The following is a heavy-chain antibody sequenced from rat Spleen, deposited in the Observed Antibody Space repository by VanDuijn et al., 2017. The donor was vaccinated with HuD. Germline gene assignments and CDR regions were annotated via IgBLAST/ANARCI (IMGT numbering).Heavy chain of an antibody. V-gene: IGHV2-63*01. CDR2: MRYNGDT. CDR1: GFSLTSYN. J-gene: IGHJ3*01. Sequence: QVQLKESGPGLVQSSQTLSLTCTVSGFSLTSYNVHWVRQPPGKGLEWMGRMRYNGDTSYNSAFKSRLSISRDTSKNQVFLKMNSLQTDDTGTYYCTREFAYWGQGTLVTVSS. CDR3: TREFAY.